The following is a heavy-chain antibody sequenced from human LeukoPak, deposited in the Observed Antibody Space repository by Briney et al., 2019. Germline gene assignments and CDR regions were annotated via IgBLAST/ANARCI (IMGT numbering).Heavy chain of an antibody. CDR3: ARDLSIAARGGI. D-gene: IGHD6-6*01. V-gene: IGHV3-48*03. CDR1: GFTFSSYE. CDR2: ICSSGSTI. Sequence: GGSLRLSCVVSGFTFSSYEMNWVRQAPGKGLEWGSYICSSGSTIYYADSVKGRFTISRDNAKNSLYRQMNSLRAEDTAVYYCARDLSIAARGGIWGQGTMVTVSS. J-gene: IGHJ3*02.